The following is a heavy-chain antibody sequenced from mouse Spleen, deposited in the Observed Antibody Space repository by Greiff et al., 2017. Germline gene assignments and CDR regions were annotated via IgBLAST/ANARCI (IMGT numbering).Heavy chain of an antibody. V-gene: IGHV5-9-1*01. CDR1: GFTFSNYA. CDR3: ARQEWYFDV. CDR2: ISSGGSYT. J-gene: IGHJ1*01. Sequence: EVMLVESGGGLVKPGGSLKLSCAASGFTFSNYAMSWVRQTPEKRLEWVATISSGGSYTYYPDSVKGRFTISRDNAKNTLYLQMSSLRSEDTAMYYCARQEWYFDVWGAGTTVTVSS.